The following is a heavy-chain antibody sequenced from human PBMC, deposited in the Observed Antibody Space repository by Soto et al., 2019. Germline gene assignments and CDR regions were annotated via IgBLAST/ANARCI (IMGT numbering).Heavy chain of an antibody. CDR1: GGSFSGYY. CDR3: ARGINKY. V-gene: IGHV4-34*01. Sequence: PSETLSLTCAVYGGSFSGYYWSWIRQPPGKGLEWIGEINHSGSTNYNPSLKSRVTISVDTSKNQFSLKLSSVTAADTAVYYCARGINKYWGQGTLVTVSS. D-gene: IGHD1-20*01. J-gene: IGHJ4*02. CDR2: INHSGST.